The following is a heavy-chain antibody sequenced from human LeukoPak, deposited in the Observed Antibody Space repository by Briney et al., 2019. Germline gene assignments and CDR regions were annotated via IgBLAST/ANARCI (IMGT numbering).Heavy chain of an antibody. CDR3: AREHYDSSGYYHYFFDS. Sequence: GGTLRLSCAASGFTFSSYGMSWVRQAPGKGLEWVSAISGSGGSTYYADSVKGRFTISRDNSKNTLYLQVNSLRAEDTAMYYCAREHYDSSGYYHYFFDSWGQGTLVTVSS. J-gene: IGHJ4*02. CDR1: GFTFSSYG. CDR2: ISGSGGST. V-gene: IGHV3-23*01. D-gene: IGHD3-22*01.